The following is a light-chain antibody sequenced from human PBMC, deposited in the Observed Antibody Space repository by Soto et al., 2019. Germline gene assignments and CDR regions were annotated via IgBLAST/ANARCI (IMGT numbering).Light chain of an antibody. Sequence: EIVMTQSPATLSVSPGERATLSCMASQSVSSNLAWYQQKPGQAPRLLIYGASTRATGIPARFSGSGSGTEFTLTISSLQSEDFAVYYCQQYNNWPPWTFGQSTKVEIK. J-gene: IGKJ1*01. V-gene: IGKV3-15*01. CDR1: QSVSSN. CDR3: QQYNNWPPWT. CDR2: GAS.